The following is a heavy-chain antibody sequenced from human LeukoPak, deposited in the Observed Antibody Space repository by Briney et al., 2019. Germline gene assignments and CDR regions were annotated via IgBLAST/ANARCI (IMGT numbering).Heavy chain of an antibody. J-gene: IGHJ5*02. Sequence: GGSLRLSCAASGFTFSTDSMNWVRQVPGKGLEWVSYISTSSSNIYYADSVKGRFTISRDNAKNSLYLQMNSLRDEDTAVYYCARARYCSGGSCAVWFDPWGQGTLVTVSS. CDR3: ARARYCSGGSCAVWFDP. D-gene: IGHD2-15*01. V-gene: IGHV3-48*02. CDR2: ISTSSSNI. CDR1: GFTFSTDS.